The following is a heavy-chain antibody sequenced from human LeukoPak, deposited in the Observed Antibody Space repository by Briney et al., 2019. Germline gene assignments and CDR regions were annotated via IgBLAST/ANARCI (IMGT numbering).Heavy chain of an antibody. CDR1: GFTFSDYY. Sequence: GGSLRLSCAASGFTFSDYYMSWIRQAPGKGLEWVSYISSSGSTIYYADSVEGRFTISRDNAKNSLYLQMNSLRAEDTAVYYCATESDIVVVPAAIWGQGTLVTVSS. J-gene: IGHJ4*02. V-gene: IGHV3-11*04. CDR3: ATESDIVVVPAAI. D-gene: IGHD2-2*01. CDR2: ISSSGSTI.